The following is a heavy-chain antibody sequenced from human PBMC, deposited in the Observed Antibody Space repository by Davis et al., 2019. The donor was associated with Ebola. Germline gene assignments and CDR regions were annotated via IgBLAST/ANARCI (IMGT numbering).Heavy chain of an antibody. CDR2: INPNSGGT. CDR3: ARDRLAYSGYDGIDY. Sequence: ASVKVSCKASGYTFTGYYMHWVRQAPGQGLEWMGWINPNSGGTNYAQKFQGRVTMTRDTSTSTVYMELSSLRSEDTAVYYCARDRLAYSGYDGIDYWGQGTLVTVSS. D-gene: IGHD5-12*01. J-gene: IGHJ4*02. CDR1: GYTFTGYY. V-gene: IGHV1-2*02.